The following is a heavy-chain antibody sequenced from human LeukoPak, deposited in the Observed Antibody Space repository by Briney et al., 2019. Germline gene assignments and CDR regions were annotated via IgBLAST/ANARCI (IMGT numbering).Heavy chain of an antibody. CDR1: GFTFSSHS. J-gene: IGHJ4*02. D-gene: IGHD6-13*01. Sequence: PGGSLRLSCAASGFTFSSHSMNWVRQAPGKGLEWVSYISISSTTIYYADSVKGRFTISRDNAKNSLSLQMNSLRAEDTAVYYCARDSRQQLAVDYWGQGTLVTVSS. CDR3: ARDSRQQLAVDY. V-gene: IGHV3-48*01. CDR2: ISISSTTI.